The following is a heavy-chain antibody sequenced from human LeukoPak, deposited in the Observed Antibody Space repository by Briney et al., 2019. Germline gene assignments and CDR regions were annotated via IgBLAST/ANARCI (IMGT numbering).Heavy chain of an antibody. V-gene: IGHV1-2*02. D-gene: IGHD3-10*01. CDR2: INPNSGGT. CDR3: ARGSMVRGVSLGFDP. Sequence: ASVKVSCKASGYTFTDYYLHWVRPAPGQGLEWVGWINPNSGGTNYAQEFQGRVTMTRDTSISTTYMELSRLRSDDTAVYYCARGSMVRGVSLGFDPWGQGTLVTVSS. CDR1: GYTFTDYY. J-gene: IGHJ5*02.